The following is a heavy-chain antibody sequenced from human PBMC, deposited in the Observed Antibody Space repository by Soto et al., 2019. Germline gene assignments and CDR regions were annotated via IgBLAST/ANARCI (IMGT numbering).Heavy chain of an antibody. J-gene: IGHJ5*02. Sequence: GASVKVSCKASGYTFTSHYMHWVRQAPGQGLEWMGLINPSAGSTSYAQSFQGRVTMTRDTSASTVFMDLTATDTAVYYCARASGGHSGWGHWSDPWGQGTLVTVSS. CDR3: ARASGGHSGWGHWSDP. CDR2: INPSAGST. CDR1: GYTFTSHY. V-gene: IGHV1-46*01. D-gene: IGHD2-21*02.